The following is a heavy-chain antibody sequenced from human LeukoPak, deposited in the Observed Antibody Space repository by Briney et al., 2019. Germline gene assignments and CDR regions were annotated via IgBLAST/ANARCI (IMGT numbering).Heavy chain of an antibody. CDR1: GFTFSSHA. D-gene: IGHD3-3*01. CDR2: ISSSSSTI. Sequence: GGSLRLSCAASGFTFSSHAMNWVRQAPGKGLQWVSYISSSSSTIYYADSVKGRFTISRDNAKNSLYLQMNSLRDEDTAVYYCARDHRPTPSYYDFWSGYYAAGLDPWGQGTLVTVSS. CDR3: ARDHRPTPSYYDFWSGYYAAGLDP. V-gene: IGHV3-48*02. J-gene: IGHJ5*02.